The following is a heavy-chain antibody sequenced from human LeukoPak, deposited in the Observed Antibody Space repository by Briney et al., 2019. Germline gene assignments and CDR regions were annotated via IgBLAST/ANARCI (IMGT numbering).Heavy chain of an antibody. Sequence: GGSLRLSCAVSRFTVSSNYMSWVRPAPGKGLEWVSVISSGGSTYYADYVKGRLPISRDNSKNTLYLQMSSLRAEDTAVYYCASKGRRGYSGYDSTLDYWGQGALVTVAS. J-gene: IGHJ4*02. CDR1: RFTVSSNY. CDR2: ISSGGST. D-gene: IGHD5-12*01. V-gene: IGHV3-53*01. CDR3: ASKGRRGYSGYDSTLDY.